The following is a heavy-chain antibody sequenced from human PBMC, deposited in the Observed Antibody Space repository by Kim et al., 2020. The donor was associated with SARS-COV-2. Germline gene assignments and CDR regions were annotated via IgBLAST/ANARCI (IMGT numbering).Heavy chain of an antibody. CDR3: AKDGQNYDFWSGYQYYFDY. CDR1: GFTFRSYA. D-gene: IGHD3-3*01. V-gene: IGHV3-23*01. CDR2: ISGSGGST. J-gene: IGHJ4*02. Sequence: GGSLRLSCAASGFTFRSYAMSWVRQAPGKGLEWVSAISGSGGSTYYADSLKGRFTISRDNSKNTLYMQMNSLRVEDTAVYYCAKDGQNYDFWSGYQYYFDYWGQGTLVTVSS.